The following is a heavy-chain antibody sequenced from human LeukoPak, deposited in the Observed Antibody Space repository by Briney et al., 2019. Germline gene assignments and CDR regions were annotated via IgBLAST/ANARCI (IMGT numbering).Heavy chain of an antibody. CDR3: VRDPFRYSYGSRFDY. D-gene: IGHD5-18*01. V-gene: IGHV3-21*01. J-gene: IGHJ4*02. CDR1: GFTFRSYT. CDR2: LTGISTYI. Sequence: GGSLRLSCFASGFTFRSYTMNWVRQAPGKALEWVSSLTGISTYIEYADSVRGRFTISRDNSNNTLHLHMSNLRDEDTAVYYCVRDPFRYSYGSRFDYWGQGTLVTVSS.